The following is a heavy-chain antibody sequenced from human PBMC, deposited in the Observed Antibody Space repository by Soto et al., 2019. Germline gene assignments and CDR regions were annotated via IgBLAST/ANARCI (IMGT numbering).Heavy chain of an antibody. CDR1: GGSISSYY. CDR2: IYTSGST. Sequence: SETLSLTCTVSGGSISSYYWSWIRQPAGKGLEWIGRIYTSGSTNYNPSLKSRVTMSVDTSKNQFSLKLSSVTAADTAVYYCARDSPKYRGGDCYQYYYYYYGMDVWGQGTTVTVSS. V-gene: IGHV4-4*07. D-gene: IGHD2-21*02. J-gene: IGHJ6*02. CDR3: ARDSPKYRGGDCYQYYYYYYGMDV.